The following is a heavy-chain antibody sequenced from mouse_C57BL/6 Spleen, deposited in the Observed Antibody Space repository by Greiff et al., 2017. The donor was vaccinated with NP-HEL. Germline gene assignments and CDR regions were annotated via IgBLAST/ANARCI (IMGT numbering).Heavy chain of an antibody. D-gene: IGHD2-4*01. V-gene: IGHV1-82*01. CDR2: IYPGDGDT. CDR3: FVPFYYDPTRDY. J-gene: IGHJ2*01. CDR1: GYAFSSSW. Sequence: QVQLQQSGPELVKPGASVKISCKASGYAFSSSWMNWVKQRPGKGLEWIGRIYPGDGDTNYNGKFKGKATLTADKSSSTAYMQLSSLTSEDSAVYFCFVPFYYDPTRDYWGQGTTLTVSS.